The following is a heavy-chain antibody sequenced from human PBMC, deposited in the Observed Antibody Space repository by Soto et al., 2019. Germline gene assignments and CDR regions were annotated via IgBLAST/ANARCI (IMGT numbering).Heavy chain of an antibody. CDR2: IYNRGNT. D-gene: IGHD2-21*01. CDR1: GVSISDDNYY. CDR3: AGGLSGDKVDQ. V-gene: IGHV4-30-4*01. J-gene: IGHJ4*02. Sequence: TLSLTCTVSGVSISDDNYYWSWIRQPPGKDLEWIGHIYNRGNTYNNPSLRSRLTLSLDTSKSQFSLNLNSVTAADTAVYYCAGGLSGDKVDQWGQGTLVTVSS.